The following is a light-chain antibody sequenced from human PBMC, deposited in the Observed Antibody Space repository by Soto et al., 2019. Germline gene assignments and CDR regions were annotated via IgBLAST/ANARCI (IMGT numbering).Light chain of an antibody. CDR3: QQYNSYSLT. J-gene: IGKJ4*01. Sequence: DIQMTQSPSTLSASVGDRVTITCRASQSISSWLAWYQQKPGKAPKLLIFDASTLESGVPSRFSGSGSGTEFTLTISSLQPDDFATYYCQQYNSYSLTFGGGTKVQIK. CDR1: QSISSW. V-gene: IGKV1-5*01. CDR2: DAS.